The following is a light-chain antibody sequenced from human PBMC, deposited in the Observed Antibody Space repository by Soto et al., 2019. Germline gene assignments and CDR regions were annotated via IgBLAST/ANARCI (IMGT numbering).Light chain of an antibody. CDR1: QTVSSSS. Sequence: DIVLTPSPGTLSLTPGERATLSCRASQTVSSSSLAWYQQKPGQAPRLLIYGASNRATGIPDRFSGGGSGTEFTLTISRLEPEDSAVDDCQQYGSSGTFGQGTKVDI. CDR2: GAS. J-gene: IGKJ1*01. V-gene: IGKV3-20*01. CDR3: QQYGSSGT.